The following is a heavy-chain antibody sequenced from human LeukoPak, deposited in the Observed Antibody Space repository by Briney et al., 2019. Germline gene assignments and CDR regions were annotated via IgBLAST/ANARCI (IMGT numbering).Heavy chain of an antibody. J-gene: IGHJ4*02. Sequence: SETLSLTCTVSGGSISSTSYYWGWIRQPPGKGLEWIASIYYSGSTYDNPSLKSRVTVSVDTSKNQFSLKLSSVTAADTAVYYCARDPSITGNSYFDYWGQGTLVTVSS. CDR3: ARDPSITGNSYFDY. V-gene: IGHV4-39*07. CDR2: IYYSGST. D-gene: IGHD1-20*01. CDR1: GGSISSTSYY.